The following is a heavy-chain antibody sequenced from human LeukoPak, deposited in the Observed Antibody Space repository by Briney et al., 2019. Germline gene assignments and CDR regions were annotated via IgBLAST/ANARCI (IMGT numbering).Heavy chain of an antibody. CDR2: IYPGDSDT. CDR3: ARQYAVPAANDY. CDR1: GYSFTLYC. Sequence: PGRSLRLSRRGSGYSFTLYCHGWVRQMPGKGREWVGIIYPGDSDTRYSPSFQGQVTISADKSISTAYLQWSSLKASDTAMYYCARQYAVPAANDYWGQGTLVTVSS. J-gene: IGHJ4*02. V-gene: IGHV5-51*01. D-gene: IGHD2-2*01.